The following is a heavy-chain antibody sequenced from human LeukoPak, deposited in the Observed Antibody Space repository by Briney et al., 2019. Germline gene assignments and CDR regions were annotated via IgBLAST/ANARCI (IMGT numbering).Heavy chain of an antibody. CDR1: GFTFSSYA. Sequence: PGRSLRLSCAASGFTFSSYAMSWVRQAPGKGLEWVSAISGSGGSTYYADSVKGRFTISRDNSKNTLYLQMNSLRAEDTAVYYCAKGHSSSWYNYFDYWGQGTLVTVSS. CDR3: AKGHSSSWYNYFDY. V-gene: IGHV3-23*01. CDR2: ISGSGGST. D-gene: IGHD6-13*01. J-gene: IGHJ4*02.